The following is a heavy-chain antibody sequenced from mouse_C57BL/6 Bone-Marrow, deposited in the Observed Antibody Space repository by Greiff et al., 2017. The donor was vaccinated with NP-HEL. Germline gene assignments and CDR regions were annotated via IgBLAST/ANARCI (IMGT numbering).Heavy chain of an antibody. CDR3: ARGDGYYLYFDY. CDR1: GYTFTDYY. CDR2: INPYNGGT. D-gene: IGHD2-3*01. V-gene: IGHV1-19*01. J-gene: IGHJ2*01. Sequence: EVQLQQSGPVLVKPGASVKMSCKASGYTFTDYYMNWVKQSHGKSLEWIGVINPYNGGTSYNQKFKGKATLTVDKSSSTAYMELNSLTSEDSAVYYCARGDGYYLYFDYWGQGTTLTVSS.